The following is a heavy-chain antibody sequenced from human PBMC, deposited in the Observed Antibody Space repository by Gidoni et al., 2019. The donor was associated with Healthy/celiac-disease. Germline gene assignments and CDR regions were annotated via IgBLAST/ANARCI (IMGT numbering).Heavy chain of an antibody. J-gene: IGHJ6*02. Sequence: QLQLQESGPGLVKPSEALSLTCTVSGGSLSSSSYYWGWIRQPPGQGLEWLGSIYYSGSTYYNPSLKSRVTISVDTSKNQFSLKLSSVTAADTAVYYCARQIDYDFWSGYYTVSNDEDYYYYGMDVWGQGTTVTVSS. D-gene: IGHD3-3*01. CDR2: IYYSGST. CDR3: ARQIDYDFWSGYYTVSNDEDYYYYGMDV. CDR1: GGSLSSSSYY. V-gene: IGHV4-39*01.